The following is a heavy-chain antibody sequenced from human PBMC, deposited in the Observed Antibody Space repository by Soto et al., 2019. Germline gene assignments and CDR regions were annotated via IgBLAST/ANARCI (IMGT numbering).Heavy chain of an antibody. Sequence: TTSLTRRVSGCKPSAGDYYWNWLRQPPGKGLEWIGYIYYTGTTKYNPSLKSRATLSVDTSKNRFSLNLTSVTAADSAVYYGARGDGFHPGGPGSLGTV. V-gene: IGHV4-30-4*01. CDR2: IYYTGTT. CDR3: ARGDGFHP. J-gene: IGHJ5*02. CDR1: GCKPSAGDYY.